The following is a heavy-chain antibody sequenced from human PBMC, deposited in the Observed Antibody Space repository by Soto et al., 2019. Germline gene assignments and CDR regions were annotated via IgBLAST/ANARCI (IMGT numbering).Heavy chain of an antibody. CDR2: IYYSGST. CDR1: GGSISSYY. V-gene: IGHV4-59*01. D-gene: IGHD3-3*01. J-gene: IGHJ4*02. Sequence: SETLSLTCTVSGGSISSYYWSWIRQPPGKGLEWIGYIYYSGSTNYNPSLKSRVTISVDTYKNQFSLKLSSVTAADTDVYYCARKADFWSGPFDYWGPGTMLPVYS. CDR3: ARKADFWSGPFDY.